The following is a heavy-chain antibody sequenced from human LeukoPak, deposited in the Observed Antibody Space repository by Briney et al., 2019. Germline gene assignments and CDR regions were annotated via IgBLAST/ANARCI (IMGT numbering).Heavy chain of an antibody. V-gene: IGHV1-18*01. CDR2: ISAYNGNT. CDR3: ARDCSGGSCYNWFDP. CDR1: GYTFTSYG. Sequence: ASVKVSCKASGYTFTSYGISWVRQAPGQGLEWMGWISAYNGNTNYAQKLQGRVTMTTDTSTSTAYMELRSLRSDDTAVYYCARDCSGGSCYNWFDPWDQGTLVTVSS. J-gene: IGHJ5*02. D-gene: IGHD2-15*01.